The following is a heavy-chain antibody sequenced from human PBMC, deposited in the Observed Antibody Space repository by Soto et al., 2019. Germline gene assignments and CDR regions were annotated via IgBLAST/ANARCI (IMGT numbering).Heavy chain of an antibody. J-gene: IGHJ3*01. CDR2: IDPTDSFT. CDR1: GYKFTTFW. CDR3: ARPASCGSRDSFDV. Sequence: LGESLKISCKASGYKFTTFWLNWVLHTPGTSLEWLGSIDPTDSFTHYRPPVEGHVTISVDRSISTAYLQGNSLQASDTGIYYCARPASCGSRDSFDVWGQGTTVTVS. D-gene: IGHD2-15*01. V-gene: IGHV5-10-1*01.